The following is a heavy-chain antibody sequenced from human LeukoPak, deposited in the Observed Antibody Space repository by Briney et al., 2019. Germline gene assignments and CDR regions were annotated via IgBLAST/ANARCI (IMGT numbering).Heavy chain of an antibody. J-gene: IGHJ4*02. CDR1: GYSFTTYW. CDR3: ARRLGTVWSNFDY. Sequence: PGESLKISCGASGYSFTTYWIGWVRQMPGKGLEWMGVIYPGDSDTTYSPSFQGQVTISADKSISTAYLQWSSLKASDTAIYYCARRLGTVWSNFDYWGQGALVTVSS. V-gene: IGHV5-51*01. CDR2: IYPGDSDT. D-gene: IGHD4-17*01.